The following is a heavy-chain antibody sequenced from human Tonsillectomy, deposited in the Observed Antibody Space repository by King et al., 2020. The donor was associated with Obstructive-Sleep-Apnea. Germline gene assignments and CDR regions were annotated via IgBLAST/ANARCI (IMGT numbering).Heavy chain of an antibody. J-gene: IGHJ5*02. V-gene: IGHV4-31*03. CDR2: IYYSWST. Sequence: VQLQESGPGLVKPSQTLSLTCTVSGGSISSGGYYWSWIRQHPGKGLEWIGYIYYSWSTYYNPSPKRRVTISVETSKNQFSLKLSSVTAADTAVYYCARDLRGKNNWFDPWGQGTLVTVSS. CDR3: ARDLRGKNNWFDP. CDR1: GGSISSGGYY. D-gene: IGHD3-9*01.